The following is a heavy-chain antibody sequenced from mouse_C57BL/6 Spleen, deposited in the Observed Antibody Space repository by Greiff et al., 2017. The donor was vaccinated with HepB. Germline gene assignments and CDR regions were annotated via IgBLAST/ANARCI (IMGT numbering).Heavy chain of an antibody. V-gene: IGHV1-69*01. Sequence: QVQLQQSGAELVMPGASVKLSCKASGYTFTSYWMPWVKQRPGQGLEWIGEIDPSDSYTNYNQKFKGKSTLTVDKSSSTAYMQLSSLTSEDSAVYYCARYSNYEGFAYWGQGILVTVSA. CDR3: ARYSNYEGFAY. D-gene: IGHD2-5*01. CDR1: GYTFTSYW. CDR2: IDPSDSYT. J-gene: IGHJ3*01.